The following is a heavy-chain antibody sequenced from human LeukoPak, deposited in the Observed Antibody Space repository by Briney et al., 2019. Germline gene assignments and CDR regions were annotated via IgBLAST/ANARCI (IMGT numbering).Heavy chain of an antibody. Sequence: PGGSLRLSCAASGFTFSSYAMSWVRQAPGKGLEWVSSISSSSSYIYYADSVKGRFTISRDNSKNTLYLQMNSLRAEDTAVYYCARSQYYYDSSGLDYWGQGTLVTVSS. CDR2: ISSSSSYI. D-gene: IGHD3-22*01. CDR1: GFTFSSYA. J-gene: IGHJ4*02. V-gene: IGHV3-21*01. CDR3: ARSQYYYDSSGLDY.